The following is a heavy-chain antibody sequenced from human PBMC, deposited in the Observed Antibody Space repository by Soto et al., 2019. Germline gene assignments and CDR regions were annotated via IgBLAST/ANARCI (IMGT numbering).Heavy chain of an antibody. J-gene: IGHJ4*02. CDR2: IIPIFGTA. Sequence: SGKGSCKASGGTFSSYAISWVRQAPGQGLEWMGGIIPIFGTANYAQKFQGRVTITADKSTSTAYMELSSLRSEDTAVYSCARRRFLEWLFFDYWGQGTLVTVSS. CDR1: GGTFSSYA. D-gene: IGHD3-3*01. V-gene: IGHV1-69*06. CDR3: ARRRFLEWLFFDY.